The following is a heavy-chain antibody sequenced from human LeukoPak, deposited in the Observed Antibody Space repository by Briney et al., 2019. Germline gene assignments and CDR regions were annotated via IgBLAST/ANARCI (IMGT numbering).Heavy chain of an antibody. V-gene: IGHV3-21*01. J-gene: IGHJ4*02. Sequence: GGSLRLSCAASGFTFSSYSMNWVRQAPGKGLEWVSSISSSSSYIYYADSVKGRFTISRDNAKNSLYLQMNSLRAEDTAVYYCVRDGGVSGYDLLDYWGQGTLVTVSS. D-gene: IGHD5-12*01. CDR3: VRDGGVSGYDLLDY. CDR1: GFTFSSYS. CDR2: ISSSSSYI.